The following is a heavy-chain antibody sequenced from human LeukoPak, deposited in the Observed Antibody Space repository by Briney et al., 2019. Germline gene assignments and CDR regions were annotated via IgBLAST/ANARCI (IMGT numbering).Heavy chain of an antibody. J-gene: IGHJ5*02. CDR3: ARDSCSSTSCYAGPKVRNWFDP. CDR2: MYHSGST. D-gene: IGHD2-2*01. V-gene: IGHV4-39*07. Sequence: SETLSLTCTVSGGSISTSSYYWGWIRQPPGKGLEWIGSMYHSGSTNYNPSLKSRVTISVDTSKNQFSLKLSSVTAADTAVYYCARDSCSSTSCYAGPKVRNWFDPWGQGTLVTVSS. CDR1: GGSISTSSYY.